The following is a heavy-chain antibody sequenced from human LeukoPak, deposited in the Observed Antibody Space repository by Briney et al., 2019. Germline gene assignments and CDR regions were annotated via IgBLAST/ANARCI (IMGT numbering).Heavy chain of an antibody. CDR3: ARVRGDFETD. Sequence: PSETLSLTCSVSGGSISCYYLTGIRQPPGKGLEWIGYRYYSGSTTYNPSLKSRVTISVDTSKSQFSLKLISVTAADTAIYYCARVRGDFETDWGQGTLVTVSS. CDR1: GGSISCYY. V-gene: IGHV4-59*01. CDR2: RYYSGST. J-gene: IGHJ1*01. D-gene: IGHD3-16*01.